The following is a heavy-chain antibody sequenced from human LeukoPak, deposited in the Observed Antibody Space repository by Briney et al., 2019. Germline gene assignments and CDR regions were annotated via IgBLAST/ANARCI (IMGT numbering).Heavy chain of an antibody. CDR3: VRDKAGSTPNYYCSMGV. CDR2: ITGSGTYT. CDR1: GFTFSDYS. Sequence: GGSLRLSCAASGFTFSDYSVNWVRQAPGRGLEWVSSITGSGTYTYYADSVRGRFTLARDNARNSLSLQMNSLRAEDTAVYYCVRDKAGSTPNYYCSMGVWGTGTTVTVSS. J-gene: IGHJ6*03. V-gene: IGHV3-21*01. D-gene: IGHD6-19*01.